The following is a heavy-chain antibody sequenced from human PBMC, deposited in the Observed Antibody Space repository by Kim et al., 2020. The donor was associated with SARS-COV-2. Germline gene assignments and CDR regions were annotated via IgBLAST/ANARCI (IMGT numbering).Heavy chain of an antibody. CDR3: ASHSYCSSIRCQAAYFQ. CDR1: GFTFSDFY. CDR2: ISATTDYT. V-gene: IGHV3-11*03. Sequence: GGSLRLSCEASGFTFSDFYMSWIRQAPGKGLEWVSYISATTDYTNYADSVKGRFTISRDNAKNSLFLQMSSLRAEDTAVYYCASHSYCSSIRCQAAYFQ. D-gene: IGHD2-2*01. J-gene: IGHJ1*01.